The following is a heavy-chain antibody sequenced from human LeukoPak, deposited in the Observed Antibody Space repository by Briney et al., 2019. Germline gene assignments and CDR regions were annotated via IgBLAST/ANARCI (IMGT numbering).Heavy chain of an antibody. V-gene: IGHV1-69*13. D-gene: IGHD3-22*01. CDR2: IIPIFGTA. CDR1: GGTFSSYA. J-gene: IGHJ4*02. Sequence: ASVKISCKASGGTFSSYAISWVRQAPGQGLKWMGGIIPIFGTANYAQKFQGRVTITADESTSTAYMELSSLRSEDTAVYYCARSSRYYDSSGLQAYYFDYWGQGTLVTVSS. CDR3: ARSSRYYDSSGLQAYYFDY.